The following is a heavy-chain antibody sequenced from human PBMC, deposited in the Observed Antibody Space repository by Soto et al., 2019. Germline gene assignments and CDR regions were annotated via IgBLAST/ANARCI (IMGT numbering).Heavy chain of an antibody. CDR3: ARGKLMRWLQNYFDY. D-gene: IGHD5-12*01. CDR1: GDSVSSNSAA. CDR2: TYYRSKWYN. Sequence: SQTLSLTCAISGDSVSSNSAAWNWIRQSPSRGLEWLGRTYYRSKWYNDYAVSVKNRITINPDTSKNQFSLQLNSVTPEDTAVYYCARGKLMRWLQNYFDYWGQGTLVTVSS. V-gene: IGHV6-1*01. J-gene: IGHJ4*02.